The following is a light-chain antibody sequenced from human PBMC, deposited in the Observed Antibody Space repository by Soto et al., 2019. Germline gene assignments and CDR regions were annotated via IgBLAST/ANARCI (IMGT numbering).Light chain of an antibody. CDR2: HVT. V-gene: IGLV2-14*03. J-gene: IGLJ1*01. CDR1: SSDIGHYDY. CDR3: CSITTSHTYV. Sequence: QSALTQPASVSGSPGQSITISCTGTSSDIGHYDYVSWYQQHPGKAPKLMIYHVTYRPSGVSNRYSGSKSGNSASLTISGLQADYEADYYCCSITTSHTYVFGSGTKVTVL.